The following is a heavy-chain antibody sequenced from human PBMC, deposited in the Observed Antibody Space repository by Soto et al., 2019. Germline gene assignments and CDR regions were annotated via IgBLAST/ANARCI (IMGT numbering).Heavy chain of an antibody. CDR1: GFSFSSSA. J-gene: IGHJ5*02. CDR3: AKDREWLVSPAINHWFDP. D-gene: IGHD6-19*01. V-gene: IGHV3-23*01. CDR2: ISGSGGGT. Sequence: PGGSLRLSCAASGFSFSSSAMSWVRQAPGKGLEWVSAISGSGGGTYYADSVKGRFTISRDNSKNTLYLQMTSLRAEDTAIYYCAKDREWLVSPAINHWFDPWGQGTLVTVSS.